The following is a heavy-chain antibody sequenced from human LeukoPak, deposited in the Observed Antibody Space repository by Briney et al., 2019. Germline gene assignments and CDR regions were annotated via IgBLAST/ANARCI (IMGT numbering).Heavy chain of an antibody. CDR2: IWSDSTNR. J-gene: IGHJ5*01. CDR1: GFIFSHHD. V-gene: IGHV3-33*01. D-gene: IGHD4-11*01. CDR3: ARDAQRGFDYSNSLNT. Sequence: GGSLRLSCAASGFIFSHHDMLWVRQAPGKGLEWVAVIWSDSTNRFYADSVKGRFTISRDNSQNTVFLQMNSLRVKDTAIYYCARDAQRGFDYSNSLNTWGHGTLVTVSS.